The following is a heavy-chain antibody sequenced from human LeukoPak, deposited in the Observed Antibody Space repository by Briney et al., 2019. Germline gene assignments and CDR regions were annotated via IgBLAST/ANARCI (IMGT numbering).Heavy chain of an antibody. CDR3: ARVGSGYYTGY. J-gene: IGHJ4*02. D-gene: IGHD3-3*01. Sequence: PGGSLRLSCAASGFTFSSYAMYWVRQAPGKGLEYVSAISSDGGSTYYANSVKGRFTISRDNSKNTLYLQMGSLRAEDMAVYYCARVGSGYYTGYWGQGTLVTVSS. CDR1: GFTFSSYA. CDR2: ISSDGGST. V-gene: IGHV3-64*01.